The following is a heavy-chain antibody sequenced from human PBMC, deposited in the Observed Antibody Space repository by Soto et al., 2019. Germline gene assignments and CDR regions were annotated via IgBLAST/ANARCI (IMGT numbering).Heavy chain of an antibody. CDR3: ARDFSQVGSDLVAGHIDY. V-gene: IGHV3-30-3*01. Sequence: QVQLVESGGGVVQPGRSLRLSCAASGFTFSSYSMHWVRQAPGKGLEWVAVISDDGSKKYYADSVKGRFTISRDNSKNTLSLQMNSLSAGDTAVYYCARDFSQVGSDLVAGHIDYRVQG. CDR1: GFTFSSYS. J-gene: IGHJ4*02. D-gene: IGHD1-26*01. CDR2: ISDDGSKK.